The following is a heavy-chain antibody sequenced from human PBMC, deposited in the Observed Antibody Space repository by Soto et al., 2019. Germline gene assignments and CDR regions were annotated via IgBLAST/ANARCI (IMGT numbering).Heavy chain of an antibody. CDR1: GASIRSTDYY. Sequence: PSETLSLTFTVSGASIRSTDYYWSLIRQAPGKGLEWIGYVYYTGSTYYNPSLKSRVTISVDTSKNQFSLKLSSVTAADTAVYYCARGRADYYDSSGYPNPNWFDPWGQGTLVTVSS. CDR2: VYYTGST. V-gene: IGHV4-30-4*01. J-gene: IGHJ5*02. D-gene: IGHD3-22*01. CDR3: ARGRADYYDSSGYPNPNWFDP.